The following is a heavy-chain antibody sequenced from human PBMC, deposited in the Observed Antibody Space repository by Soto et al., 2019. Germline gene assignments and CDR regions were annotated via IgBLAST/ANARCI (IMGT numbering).Heavy chain of an antibody. V-gene: IGHV1-18*04. D-gene: IGHD3-10*01. Sequence: QVQLVQSGAEVKKPGASVKVSCKASGYTFTSYGISWVRQAPGQGLEWMGWSSAYNGNTNYAQKLQGRVTITTDTAASTVYMERGSLRSDDKAVDYCASDKAVLWFGETGGGNWFDPWGQGTLVTVSS. CDR3: ASDKAVLWFGETGGGNWFDP. CDR2: SSAYNGNT. J-gene: IGHJ5*02. CDR1: GYTFTSYG.